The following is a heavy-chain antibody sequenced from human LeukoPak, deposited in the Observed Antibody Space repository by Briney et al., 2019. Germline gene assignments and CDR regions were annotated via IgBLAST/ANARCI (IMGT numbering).Heavy chain of an antibody. Sequence: ASVKVSCKAPGYTFTSYAMNWVRQAPGQGLEWMGWINTNTGNPTYAQGFTGRFVFSLDTSVSAAYLQISSLKSEDTAVYYCARRIVGAAYYYYMDVWGKGTTVTVSS. CDR2: INTNTGNP. V-gene: IGHV7-4-1*02. J-gene: IGHJ6*03. CDR3: ARRIVGAAYYYYMDV. D-gene: IGHD1-26*01. CDR1: GYTFTSYA.